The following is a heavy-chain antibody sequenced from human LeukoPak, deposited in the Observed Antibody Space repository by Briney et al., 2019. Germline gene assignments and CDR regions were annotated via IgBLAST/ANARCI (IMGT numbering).Heavy chain of an antibody. D-gene: IGHD1-26*01. Sequence: SETLSLTCTVSGGSISSGSYYWGWIRQPPGKGLEWIGSIYYSGSTYYNPSLKSRVTISVDTSKNQFSLKLSSVTAADTAVYYCARVVGGSPDYWGQGTLVTVSS. CDR2: IYYSGST. J-gene: IGHJ4*02. CDR1: GGSISSGSYY. CDR3: ARVVGGSPDY. V-gene: IGHV4-39*07.